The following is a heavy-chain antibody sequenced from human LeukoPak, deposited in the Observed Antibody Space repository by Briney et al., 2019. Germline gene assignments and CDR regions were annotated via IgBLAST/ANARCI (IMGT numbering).Heavy chain of an antibody. CDR2: IYHSGST. D-gene: IGHD6-19*01. CDR1: GYSISSGYY. Sequence: PSETLSLTCTVSGYSISSGYYWGWIRQPPGKGLEWIGSIYHSGSTYYNPSLKSRVTISVDTFKNQFSLKLSSVTAADTAVFYCARDPQWLVGAYDYWGQGTLVTVSS. J-gene: IGHJ4*02. CDR3: ARDPQWLVGAYDY. V-gene: IGHV4-38-2*02.